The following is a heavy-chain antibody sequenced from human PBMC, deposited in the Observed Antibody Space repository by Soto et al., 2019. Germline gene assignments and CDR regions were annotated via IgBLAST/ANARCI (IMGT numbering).Heavy chain of an antibody. CDR3: ARAGYASSWSTDFYYAMDV. Sequence: QPGGSLRLSWAASGFTFSNYVVHWVRQAPGKGLEWVAVISYDGSDKYQADSVKGRFTISRDNSKNTLFLQMNHLRPEDTAVYYCARAGYASSWSTDFYYAMDVWGQGTRVTVSS. J-gene: IGHJ6*02. D-gene: IGHD6-19*01. CDR1: GFTFSNYV. V-gene: IGHV3-30*03. CDR2: ISYDGSDK.